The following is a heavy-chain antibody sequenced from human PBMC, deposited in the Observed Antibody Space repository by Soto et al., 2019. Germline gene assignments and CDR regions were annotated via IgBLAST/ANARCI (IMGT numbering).Heavy chain of an antibody. CDR2: ISSSSSYI. CDR1: GFTFSSYS. D-gene: IGHD3-22*01. V-gene: IGHV3-21*01. Sequence: GGSLRLSCAASGFTFSSYSMNWVRQAPGTGLEWVSSISSSSSYIYYADSVKGRFTISRDNAKNSLYLQMNSLRAEDTAVYYCASIGYYDSSGYYWPYFDYWGQGTLVTVSS. J-gene: IGHJ4*02. CDR3: ASIGYYDSSGYYWPYFDY.